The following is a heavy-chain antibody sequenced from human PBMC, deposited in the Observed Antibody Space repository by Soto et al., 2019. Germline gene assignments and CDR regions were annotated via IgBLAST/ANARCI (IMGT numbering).Heavy chain of an antibody. CDR2: IYYSGST. CDR3: ARAPWKVLRFLGWYRADAFGI. V-gene: IGHV4-59*01. CDR1: GGSISSYY. Sequence: PSETLSLTCTVSGGSISSYYWSWIRQPPGKGLEWIGYIYYSGSTNYNPSLKSRVTISVDTSKNQFSLKLSSVTAADTAVYYCARAPWKVLRFLGWYRADAFGIWGQGTMVTVSS. J-gene: IGHJ3*02. D-gene: IGHD3-3*01.